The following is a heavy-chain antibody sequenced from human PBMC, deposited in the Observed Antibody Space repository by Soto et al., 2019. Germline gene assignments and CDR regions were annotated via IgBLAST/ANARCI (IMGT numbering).Heavy chain of an antibody. CDR2: INAGNGNT. Sequence: QVQLVQSGAEGKQPGASVKVSCKASGYTFTSYAMHWVRQAPGQRLAWMGWINAGNGNTQYSQRFQGRVTITRDTSASTAYMELSSVRSEDTAVYYCARQITMVRGVIPPGSDYWGQGTLVTVSS. CDR3: ARQITMVRGVIPPGSDY. V-gene: IGHV1-3*01. D-gene: IGHD3-10*01. J-gene: IGHJ4*02. CDR1: GYTFTSYA.